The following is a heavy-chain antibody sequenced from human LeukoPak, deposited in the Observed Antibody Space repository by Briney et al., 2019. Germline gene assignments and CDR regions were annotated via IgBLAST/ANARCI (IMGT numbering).Heavy chain of an antibody. J-gene: IGHJ4*02. D-gene: IGHD3-22*01. V-gene: IGHV3-23*01. CDR2: ISGSGDNT. Sequence: GGSLRLSCAASGFTFSSYAMSWVRQAPGKGLEWVSGISGSGDNTYYADSVKGRFTISRDNSKNTLYVQVSSLGTEDTAAYYCAKGSYYDSSGSFYFDYWGQGALVTVSS. CDR3: AKGSYYDSSGSFYFDY. CDR1: GFTFSSYA.